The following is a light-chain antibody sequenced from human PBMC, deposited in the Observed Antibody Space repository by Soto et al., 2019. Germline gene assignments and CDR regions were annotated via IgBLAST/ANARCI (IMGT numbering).Light chain of an antibody. J-gene: IGKJ5*01. Sequence: AIQLTQSPSSLSASVGDRVTITYRASQGIRDDLGWIQQKPGKAPKLLIYAASNLENGVPLRFSGSGFGTDFTLTISSLQPEDFATYYCLQDFKYPLTFGQGTRLEIK. CDR2: AAS. V-gene: IGKV1-6*01. CDR3: LQDFKYPLT. CDR1: QGIRDD.